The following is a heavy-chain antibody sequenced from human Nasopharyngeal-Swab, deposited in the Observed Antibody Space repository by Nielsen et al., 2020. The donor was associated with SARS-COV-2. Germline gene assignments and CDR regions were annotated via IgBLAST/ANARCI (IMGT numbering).Heavy chain of an antibody. CDR1: GVTFSSYA. Sequence: GGTLRLSCVASGVTFSSYAITWVRQAPGKGLEWVSAVSGSGGSTYYADSVKGRFTISRDNSKNTLYLQMNSLRAEDTAVYYCAKDAGYSGYDYFDYWGQGTLVTVSS. V-gene: IGHV3-23*01. J-gene: IGHJ4*02. CDR2: VSGSGGST. D-gene: IGHD5-12*01. CDR3: AKDAGYSGYDYFDY.